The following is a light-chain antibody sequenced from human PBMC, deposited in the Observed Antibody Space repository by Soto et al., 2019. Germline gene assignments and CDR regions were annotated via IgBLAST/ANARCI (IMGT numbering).Light chain of an antibody. J-gene: IGKJ1*01. V-gene: IGKV3-20*01. CDR3: QQYGSWT. Sequence: IVLTQSPGTLSLSPGERAALSCRASQTINSGYLAWYQQKPGQAPRLLIYGASSRATGVPDRFSGSGSGTDFTLTISRLESEDFAVYYCQQYGSWTFGQGTKVEIK. CDR1: QTINSGY. CDR2: GAS.